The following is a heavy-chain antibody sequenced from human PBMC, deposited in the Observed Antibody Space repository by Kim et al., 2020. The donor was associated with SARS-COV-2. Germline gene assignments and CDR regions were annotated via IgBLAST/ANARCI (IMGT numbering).Heavy chain of an antibody. V-gene: IGHV3-30-3*01. D-gene: IGHD5-12*01. CDR1: GFTFSSYA. Sequence: GGSLRLSCAASGFTFSSYAMHWVRQAPGKGLEWVAVISYDGSNKYYADSVKGRFTISRDNSKNTLYLQMNSLRAEDTAVYYCARDQQGIVATTGWGGMDVWGQGTTVTVSS. J-gene: IGHJ6*02. CDR3: ARDQQGIVATTGWGGMDV. CDR2: ISYDGSNK.